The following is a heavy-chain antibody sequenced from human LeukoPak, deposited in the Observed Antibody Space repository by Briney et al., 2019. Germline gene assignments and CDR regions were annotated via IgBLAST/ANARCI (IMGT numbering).Heavy chain of an antibody. V-gene: IGHV4-34*01. J-gene: IGHJ5*02. CDR2: INHSGST. CDR1: GGSFSGYY. D-gene: IGHD6-13*01. CDR3: ARGLAAAYTS. Sequence: SETLSLTCAVYGGSFSGYYWSWIRQPPGKGLEWIGEINHSGSTNYNPSLKSRVTISVDTSKNQFSLKLSSVTAADTAVYYCARGLAAAYTSWGQGTLVTVSP.